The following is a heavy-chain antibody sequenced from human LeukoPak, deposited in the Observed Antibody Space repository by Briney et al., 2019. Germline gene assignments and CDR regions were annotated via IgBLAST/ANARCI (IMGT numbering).Heavy chain of an antibody. CDR1: GYSFTSYW. V-gene: IGHV5-51*01. CDR3: ATHSPDWALLEGGDAFNL. D-gene: IGHD3/OR15-3a*01. CDR2: GYRVDSDA. J-gene: IGHJ3*01. Sequence: GESLKISCKGFGYSFTSYWIGWVGQMPGRGREWGGSGYRVDSDAGYSPSFRRQGTISADKSISTAYPPRSRLTPSHTAMYYCATHSPDWALLEGGDAFNLWGQGTLVTVSS.